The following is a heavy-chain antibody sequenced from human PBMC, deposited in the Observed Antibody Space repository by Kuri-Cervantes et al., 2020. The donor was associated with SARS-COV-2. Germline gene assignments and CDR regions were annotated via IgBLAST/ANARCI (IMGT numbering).Heavy chain of an antibody. CDR3: ARGTYDFWTLDY. CDR2: IHYSGST. CDR1: GGSISSSSDY. D-gene: IGHD3-3*01. J-gene: IGHJ4*02. Sequence: SETLSLTCTVSGGSISSSSDYWGWIRQPPGKGLEWIGSIHYSGSTYYNPSLKSRLTISVDTSKNQYSLKLSSVTAADTAVYYCARGTYDFWTLDYWGQGTLVTVSS. V-gene: IGHV4-39*01.